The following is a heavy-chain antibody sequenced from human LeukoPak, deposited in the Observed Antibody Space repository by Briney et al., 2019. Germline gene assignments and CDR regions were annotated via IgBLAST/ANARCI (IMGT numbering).Heavy chain of an antibody. CDR3: TRSFPGIVGAADF. Sequence: SETLSLTCTVSGGSISSSSYYWSWIRQSPGKGLEWIGYIHSSGKTNYNPSFKSRVTISVDTSKNQFSLNVNSMAAADTGVYYCTRSFPGIVGAADFWGQGTLVTVSS. J-gene: IGHJ4*02. CDR2: IHSSGKT. D-gene: IGHD1-26*01. V-gene: IGHV4-61*01. CDR1: GGSISSSSYY.